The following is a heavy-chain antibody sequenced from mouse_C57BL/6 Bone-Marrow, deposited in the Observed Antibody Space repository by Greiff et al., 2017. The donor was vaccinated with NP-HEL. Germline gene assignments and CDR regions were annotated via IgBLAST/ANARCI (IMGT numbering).Heavy chain of an antibody. D-gene: IGHD2-4*01. V-gene: IGHV5-12*01. CDR1: GFTFSDYY. CDR2: ISNGGGST. Sequence: EVQGVESGGGLVQPGGSLKLSCAASGFTFSDYYMYWVRQTPEKRLEWVAYISNGGGSTYYPDTVKGRFTISRDNAKNTLYLQMSRLKSEDTAMYYCARHAPYDYDDGYYAMDYWGQGTSVTVSS. J-gene: IGHJ4*01. CDR3: ARHAPYDYDDGYYAMDY.